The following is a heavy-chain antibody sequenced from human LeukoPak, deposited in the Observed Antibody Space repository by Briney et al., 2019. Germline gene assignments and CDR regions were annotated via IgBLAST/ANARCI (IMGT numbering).Heavy chain of an antibody. V-gene: IGHV3-30*02. Sequence: GGSLRLSCAASGFTFSSYGMHWVRQAPGKGLEWVAFIRYDGSNKYYADSVKGRFTISRDNSKNTLYLQMNSLRAEDTAVYYCAKVMYYYDSSGYPHDAFDIWGQGTMVTVSS. D-gene: IGHD3-22*01. J-gene: IGHJ3*02. CDR1: GFTFSSYG. CDR3: AKVMYYYDSSGYPHDAFDI. CDR2: IRYDGSNK.